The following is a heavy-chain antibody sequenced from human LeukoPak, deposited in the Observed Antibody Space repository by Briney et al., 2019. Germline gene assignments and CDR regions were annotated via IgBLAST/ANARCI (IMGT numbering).Heavy chain of an antibody. CDR2: INHSGST. J-gene: IGHJ6*03. CDR1: GGSFSGYY. V-gene: IGHV4-34*01. D-gene: IGHD5-12*01. CDR3: ARGVATRYYYYYMDV. Sequence: SETLSLTCAVYGGSFSGYYWSWIRQPPGKGLEWIGEINHSGSTNYNPSLKSRVTISVDTSKNQFSLKLSSVTAADTAVYYCARGVATRYYYYYMDVWGKGTTVTVSS.